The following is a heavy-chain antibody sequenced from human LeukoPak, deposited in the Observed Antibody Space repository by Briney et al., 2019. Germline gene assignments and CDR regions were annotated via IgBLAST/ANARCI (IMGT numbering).Heavy chain of an antibody. CDR3: AKDPGYSFGHGLDC. V-gene: IGHV3-7*01. J-gene: IGHJ4*02. Sequence: PGGSLRLSCAASGFTFSSYWMSWVRQAPGKGLEWVANIKQDGSEKYYVDSVKGRFTISRDNVKNSLYLQMNSLRAEDTAVYYCAKDPGYSFGHGLDCWGQGTQVTVSS. CDR2: IKQDGSEK. D-gene: IGHD5-18*01. CDR1: GFTFSSYW.